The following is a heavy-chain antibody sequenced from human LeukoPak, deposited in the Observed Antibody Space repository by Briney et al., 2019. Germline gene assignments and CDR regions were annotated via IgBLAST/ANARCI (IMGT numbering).Heavy chain of an antibody. CDR2: IYPGDSDT. CDR3: ARHVVPYSSGLTGFDY. J-gene: IGHJ4*02. CDR1: GYSFTTYW. Sequence: GESLKISCKASGYSFTTYWIGWVRQVPGKGLEWVGIIYPGDSDTRYSPSFQGQVTISADKSITTAYLQWSSLKASDTAMYYCARHVVPYSSGLTGFDYWGQGTLVTVSS. D-gene: IGHD6-19*01. V-gene: IGHV5-51*01.